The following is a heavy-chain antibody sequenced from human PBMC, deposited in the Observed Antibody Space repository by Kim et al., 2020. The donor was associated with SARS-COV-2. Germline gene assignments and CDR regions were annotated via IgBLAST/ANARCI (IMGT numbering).Heavy chain of an antibody. D-gene: IGHD3-22*01. J-gene: IGHJ5*02. V-gene: IGHV3-23*01. CDR1: GFTFSSYA. CDR3: AKVRSITMIVVVPEFDP. CDR2: ISGSGGST. Sequence: GGSLRLSCAASGFTFSSYAMSWVRQAPGKGLEWVSAISGSGGSTYYADSVKGRFTISRDNSKNTLYLQMNRLRAEDTAVYYCAKVRSITMIVVVPEFDPWGQGSLVTVSP.